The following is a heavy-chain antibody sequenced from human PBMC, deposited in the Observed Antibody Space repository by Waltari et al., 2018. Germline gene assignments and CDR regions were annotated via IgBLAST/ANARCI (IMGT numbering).Heavy chain of an antibody. V-gene: IGHV1-2*06. J-gene: IGHJ4*02. Sequence: QVQLVQSGAEVKKPGASVKVSCKASGYTFTGYYMHWVRQAPGQGLEWRGRINPNSGGTNYAQKFQGRVTMTRDTSISTAYMDLSRLRSDDTAVYYCARENRSVDFGVVIINWGQGTLVTVSS. CDR2: INPNSGGT. CDR3: ARENRSVDFGVVIIN. D-gene: IGHD3-3*01. CDR1: GYTFTGYY.